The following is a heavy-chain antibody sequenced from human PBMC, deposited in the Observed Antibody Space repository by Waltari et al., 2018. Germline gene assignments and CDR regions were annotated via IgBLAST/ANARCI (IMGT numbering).Heavy chain of an antibody. CDR3: AKRGAPGELWFFDY. V-gene: IGHV3-23*01. Sequence: EVQLLESGGGLVQPGGSLRLSCTVSGFTFRDYAMTWVRQAPGKGLEWVALVGSSGAATYYAYSVKGRFSISRDNSRNTLYLQMNSLRAEDTAMYYCAKRGAPGELWFFDYWGQGNLVTVSS. J-gene: IGHJ4*02. CDR2: VGSSGAAT. D-gene: IGHD2-21*01. CDR1: GFTFRDYA.